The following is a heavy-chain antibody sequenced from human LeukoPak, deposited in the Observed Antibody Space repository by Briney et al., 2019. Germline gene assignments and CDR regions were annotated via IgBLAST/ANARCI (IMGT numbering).Heavy chain of an antibody. Sequence: SETLSLTCTVSGGSISSYYWSWIRQPPGKGLEWIWYIYYSGSTNYNPSLKSRVTISVDTSKNQFSLKLSSVTAADAAVYYCARGRGVPPSYYYYGMDVWGQGTTVTVSS. D-gene: IGHD3-10*01. CDR2: IYYSGST. CDR3: ARGRGVPPSYYYYGMDV. CDR1: GGSISSYY. J-gene: IGHJ6*02. V-gene: IGHV4-59*08.